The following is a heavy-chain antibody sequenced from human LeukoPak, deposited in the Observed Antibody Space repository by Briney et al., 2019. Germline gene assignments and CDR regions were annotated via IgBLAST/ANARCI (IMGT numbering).Heavy chain of an antibody. Sequence: ASVKVSCKASGYTFTGYYMHWVRQAPGQGLEWMGWINPNSGGTNYAQKFQGRVTMTRDTSISTAYMELSRLRSDDTAVYYCARDLAAEDNDFLTGRKTTWFAPGGQGTLVTVSP. CDR2: INPNSGGT. CDR3: ARDLAAEDNDFLTGRKTTWFAP. D-gene: IGHD3-9*01. CDR1: GYTFTGYY. J-gene: IGHJ5*02. V-gene: IGHV1-2*02.